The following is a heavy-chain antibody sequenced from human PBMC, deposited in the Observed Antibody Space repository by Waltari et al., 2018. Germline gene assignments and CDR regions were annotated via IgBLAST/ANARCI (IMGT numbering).Heavy chain of an antibody. CDR2: IYHSGGT. CDR3: ARDRFFVGATTYYYGMDV. D-gene: IGHD1-26*01. V-gene: IGHV4-4*02. CDR1: GGSISSSNW. Sequence: QVQLQESGPGLVKPSGTLSLTCAVSGGSISSSNWWSWVRQPPGKGLEWIGEIYHSGGTNYNPSRKSRVTISVDKSKNQFSLKLSSVTAADTAVYYCARDRFFVGATTYYYGMDVWGQGTTVTVSS. J-gene: IGHJ6*02.